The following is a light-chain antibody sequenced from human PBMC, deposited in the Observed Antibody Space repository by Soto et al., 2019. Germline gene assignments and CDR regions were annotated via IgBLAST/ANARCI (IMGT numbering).Light chain of an antibody. V-gene: IGLV2-11*01. CDR1: SSDVGGYNY. CDR2: DVS. CDR3: FSYAYIYTFERV. J-gene: IGLJ3*02. Sequence: QSALTQPRSVSGSPGQSVTISCTGTSSDVGGYNYVSWYQQHPGKAPRLMICDVSKRPSGVPDRFSGSKSGNTAFLTISGLQAEDEADYYCFSYAYIYTFERVFGGGTKLTV.